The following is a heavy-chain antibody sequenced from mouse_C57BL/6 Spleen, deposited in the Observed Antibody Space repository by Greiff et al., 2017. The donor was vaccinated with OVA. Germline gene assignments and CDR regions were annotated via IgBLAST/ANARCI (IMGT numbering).Heavy chain of an antibody. Sequence: EVKLLESGPGMVKPSQSLSLTCTVTGYSITSGYDWHWIRHFPGNKLEWMGYISYSGSTNYNPSLKSRISITHDTSKNHFFLKLNSVTTEDTATYYCAREEDWVCAYWGQGTLVTVSA. V-gene: IGHV3-1*01. J-gene: IGHJ3*01. CDR1: GYSITSGYD. D-gene: IGHD4-1*01. CDR2: ISYSGST. CDR3: AREEDWVCAY.